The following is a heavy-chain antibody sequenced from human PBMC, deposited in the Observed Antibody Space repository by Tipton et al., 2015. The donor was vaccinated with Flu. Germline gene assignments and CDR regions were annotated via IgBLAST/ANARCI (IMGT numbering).Heavy chain of an antibody. D-gene: IGHD6-19*01. Sequence: TLSLTCTVSGGSVSSGSYYWSWIRQPPGKGLEWIGYIYYSGSTNYNPSLKSRVTISVDTSKNQFSLKLSSVTAADTAVYYCARDRPARVSSGWYRAFDIWGQGTIVTVSS. CDR2: IYYSGST. V-gene: IGHV4-61*01. CDR1: GGSVSSGSYY. J-gene: IGHJ3*02. CDR3: ARDRPARVSSGWYRAFDI.